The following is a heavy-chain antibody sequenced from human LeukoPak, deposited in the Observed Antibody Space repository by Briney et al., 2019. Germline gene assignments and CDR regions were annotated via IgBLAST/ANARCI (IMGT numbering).Heavy chain of an antibody. CDR3: ASLYGSSGFDY. CDR2: ISYDGSNK. D-gene: IGHD6-19*01. CDR1: GFTFSNYA. J-gene: IGHJ4*02. V-gene: IGHV3-30-3*01. Sequence: GSLRLSCAASGFTFSNYAMHWVRQAPGKGLEWVAVISYDGSNKYYADSVKGRFTISRDNSKNTLYLQMNSLRAEDTAVYYCASLYGSSGFDYWGQGTLVTVSS.